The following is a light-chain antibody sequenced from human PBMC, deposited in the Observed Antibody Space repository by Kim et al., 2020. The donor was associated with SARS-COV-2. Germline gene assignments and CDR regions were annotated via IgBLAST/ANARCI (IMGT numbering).Light chain of an antibody. CDR2: DVS. CDR3: SSYTSTSTVV. Sequence: QSASVSGSPGQSITISCTGTSSDVGGYNYVSWYQQHPDKAPKLMIYDVSKRPPGVSNRFSGSKSGNTASLTISGLQAEDEADYYCSSYTSTSTVV. V-gene: IGLV2-14*03. CDR1: SSDVGGYNY. J-gene: IGLJ2*01.